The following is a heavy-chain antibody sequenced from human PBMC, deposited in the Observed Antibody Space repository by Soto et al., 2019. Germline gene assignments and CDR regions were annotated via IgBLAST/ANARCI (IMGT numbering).Heavy chain of an antibody. CDR3: ARDWIVVVPAAQYNWFDP. Sequence: YAQKFQGRVTMTRDTSISTAYMELSRLRSDDTAVYYCARDWIVVVPAAQYNWFDPWGQGTLVTVS. J-gene: IGHJ5*02. V-gene: IGHV1-2*02. D-gene: IGHD2-2*01.